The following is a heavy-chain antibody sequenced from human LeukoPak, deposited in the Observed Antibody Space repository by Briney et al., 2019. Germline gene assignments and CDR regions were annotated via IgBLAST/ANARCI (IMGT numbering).Heavy chain of an antibody. Sequence: GGSLRLSCAASGFTFSTFSMNWVRQAPGKGLEWVSSMSYSGGSTYYADSVKGRLTISRDNAKSTLYLQMNSLRAEDTAVYYCSAALYSGGWHYFDYWGQGILVTVSS. D-gene: IGHD2-15*01. CDR2: MSYSGGST. CDR1: GFTFSTFS. J-gene: IGHJ4*02. CDR3: SAALYSGGWHYFDY. V-gene: IGHV3-21*01.